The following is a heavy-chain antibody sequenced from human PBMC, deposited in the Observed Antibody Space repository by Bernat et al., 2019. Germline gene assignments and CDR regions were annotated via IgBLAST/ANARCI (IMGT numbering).Heavy chain of an antibody. CDR2: ISYDGSNK. D-gene: IGHD1-7*01. Sequence: QVQLVESGGGVVQPGRSLRLSCAASGFTFSSYAMHWVRQAPGKGLEWVAVISYDGSNKYYADSVKGRFTISRDNSKNTLYLQMNSLRAEDTAVYYCARENGITGTFVSDLSPWFAPMGKGTLVTVPS. J-gene: IGHJ5*02. CDR1: GFTFSSYA. CDR3: ARENGITGTFVSDLSPWFAP. V-gene: IGHV3-30*01.